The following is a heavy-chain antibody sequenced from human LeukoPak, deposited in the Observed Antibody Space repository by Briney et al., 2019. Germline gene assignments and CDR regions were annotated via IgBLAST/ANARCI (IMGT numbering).Heavy chain of an antibody. V-gene: IGHV3-48*03. J-gene: IGHJ4*02. D-gene: IGHD6-13*01. CDR2: ISSSGLTI. CDR3: ARESYLAAAGTNPDY. Sequence: GGSLRLSCAASRFTLSSYDMNWVRQAPGKGLEWLSYISSSGLTIYYADSVKGRFTISRDNAKNSLYLQMNSLRAEDTGVYYCARESYLAAAGTNPDYWGQGTLITVPS. CDR1: RFTLSSYD.